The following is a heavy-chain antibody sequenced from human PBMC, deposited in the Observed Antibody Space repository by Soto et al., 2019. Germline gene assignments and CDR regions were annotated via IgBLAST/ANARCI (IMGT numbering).Heavy chain of an antibody. V-gene: IGHV3-30*18. CDR3: AKLLLEYSSSSWSIPSTEYYYYGMDV. D-gene: IGHD6-6*01. CDR2: ISYDGSNK. CDR1: GFTFSSYG. Sequence: GGSLRLSCAASGFTFSSYGMHWVRHAPGKGLEWVAVISYDGSNKYYADSVKGRFTISRDNSKNTLYLQMNSLRAEDTAVYYCAKLLLEYSSSSWSIPSTEYYYYGMDVWGQGTTVTVSS. J-gene: IGHJ6*02.